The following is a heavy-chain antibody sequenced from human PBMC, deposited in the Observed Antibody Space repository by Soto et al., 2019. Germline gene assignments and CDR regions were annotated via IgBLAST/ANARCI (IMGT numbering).Heavy chain of an antibody. J-gene: IGHJ4*02. CDR3: ARDGTLYDSSGYYYVY. V-gene: IGHV1-69*13. D-gene: IGHD3-22*01. CDR2: IIPMFGIA. Sequence: ASVKVSCKASGGTFSRYAISWVRQAPGQGLEWMGGIIPMFGIANYAQKFQGRVTITADESTSTGYMELRSLISEDTAVYYCARDGTLYDSSGYYYVYWGQGTLVTVSS. CDR1: GGTFSRYA.